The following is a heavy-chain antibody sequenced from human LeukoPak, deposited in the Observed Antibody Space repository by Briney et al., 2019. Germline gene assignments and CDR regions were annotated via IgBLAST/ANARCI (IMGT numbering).Heavy chain of an antibody. Sequence: ASVKVSCKVSGYTLTELSVHWVRQAPGKGLEWMGGFDPEDGETIYAQKFQGRVTMTEDTSTDTAYMELSSLRSEDTAVYYCATTNDFGYNYYYYMDVWGKGTTVTVSS. V-gene: IGHV1-24*01. CDR2: FDPEDGET. CDR1: GYTLTELS. D-gene: IGHD2-8*01. J-gene: IGHJ6*03. CDR3: ATTNDFGYNYYYYMDV.